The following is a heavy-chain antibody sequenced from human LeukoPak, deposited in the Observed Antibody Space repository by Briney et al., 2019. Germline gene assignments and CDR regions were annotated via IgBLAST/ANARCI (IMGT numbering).Heavy chain of an antibody. CDR2: INPNSGGT. D-gene: IGHD3-10*01. CDR1: GYTFTSYY. J-gene: IGHJ3*02. V-gene: IGHV1-2*02. CDR3: ARVGSGSSYNGAFDI. Sequence: ASVKVSCKASGYTFTSYYIHWVRRAPGQGLEWMGWINPNSGGTNYAQNFQGRVTMSRDTSINTAYMELNRLTSDDTAMYYCARVGSGSSYNGAFDIWGQGTVVTVSS.